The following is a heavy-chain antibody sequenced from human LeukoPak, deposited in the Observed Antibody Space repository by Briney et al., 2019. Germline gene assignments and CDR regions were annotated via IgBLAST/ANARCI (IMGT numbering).Heavy chain of an antibody. D-gene: IGHD2-15*01. CDR2: INPKNGDT. Sequence: GASVKVSCKASGYIFTDYYIHWMRQAPGQGLEWMGWINPKNGDTNYAQKFQGRVTMTRDTSISTVYMELNRLTSDDTALYYCARVGYCSGDRCYLHFDYWDQGTLVTVSS. CDR1: GYIFTDYY. J-gene: IGHJ4*02. V-gene: IGHV1-2*02. CDR3: ARVGYCSGDRCYLHFDY.